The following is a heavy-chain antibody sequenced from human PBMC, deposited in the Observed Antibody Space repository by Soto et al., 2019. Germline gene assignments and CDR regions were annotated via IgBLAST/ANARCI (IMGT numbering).Heavy chain of an antibody. Sequence: VQLVQSGAEVKKPGESLKISCKGSGYTFTTYWIAWVRQMPGTGLEWMGIVYPGDSETRYSPSFQGQVTIPAGKSISAAYLQWSSLKASDTAMYYCARSGYRYGGGDYWGQGALVTVSS. V-gene: IGHV5-51*01. CDR2: VYPGDSET. J-gene: IGHJ4*02. CDR3: ARSGYRYGGGDY. CDR1: GYTFTTYW. D-gene: IGHD5-18*01.